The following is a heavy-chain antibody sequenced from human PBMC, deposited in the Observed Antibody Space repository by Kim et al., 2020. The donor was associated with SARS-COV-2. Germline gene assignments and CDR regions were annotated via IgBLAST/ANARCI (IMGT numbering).Heavy chain of an antibody. CDR1: GGSISSGGYY. J-gene: IGHJ3*02. V-gene: IGHV4-31*03. Sequence: SETLSLTCTVSGGSISSGGYYWSWIRQHPGKGLEWIGYIYYSGSTYYNPSLKSRVTISVDTSKNQFSLKLSSVTAADTAVYYCARTPVRRAAFDIWGQGPMVTVP. CDR2: IYYSGST. D-gene: IGHD6-6*01. CDR3: ARTPVRRAAFDI.